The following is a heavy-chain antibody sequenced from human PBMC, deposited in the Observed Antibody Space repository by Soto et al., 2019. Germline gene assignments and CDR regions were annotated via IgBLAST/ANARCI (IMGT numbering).Heavy chain of an antibody. CDR3: ARGVIVATIYFDY. V-gene: IGHV3-11*01. Sequence: GGSLRHSCAASGFNFSAYYMNWVRPAPGKGLEWVSYISSSGSTIYYADSGKGRFTISRDNAKNSLYLQMNSLRAEDTAVYYCARGVIVATIYFDYWGQGTLVTVSS. CDR2: ISSSGSTI. CDR1: GFNFSAYY. D-gene: IGHD5-12*01. J-gene: IGHJ4*02.